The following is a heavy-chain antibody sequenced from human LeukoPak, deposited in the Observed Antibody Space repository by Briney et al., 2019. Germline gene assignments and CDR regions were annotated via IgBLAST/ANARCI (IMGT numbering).Heavy chain of an antibody. CDR3: AKDIQPGDNWADAFDI. Sequence: GGSLRLSCAASGLPFDDYAMHWVRQAPGKGLEWLSLITGDGGSTYYADSVEGRFTVSRDNSKNSLYLQMNSLRTEDAALYYCAKDIQPGDNWADAFDIWGQGTLVTVSS. J-gene: IGHJ3*02. CDR2: ITGDGGST. V-gene: IGHV3-43*02. CDR1: GLPFDDYA. D-gene: IGHD1-20*01.